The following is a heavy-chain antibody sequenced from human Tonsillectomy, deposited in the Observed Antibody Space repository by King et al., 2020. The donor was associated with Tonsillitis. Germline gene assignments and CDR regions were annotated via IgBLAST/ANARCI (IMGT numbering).Heavy chain of an antibody. D-gene: IGHD4-23*01. J-gene: IGHJ4*02. CDR3: ATLPSTVITHSDY. CDR2: INPNSGGT. CDR1: GYSFTGYY. Sequence: VQLVESGAEVKKPGASVKLSCKASGYSFTGYYMHWVRQAPGQGLEWMGWINPNSGGTYYAQNFRGRVTMTRDTSISTAYMEMSRLRSDDTAVYYCATLPSTVITHSDYWGQGALVTVSS. V-gene: IGHV1-2*02.